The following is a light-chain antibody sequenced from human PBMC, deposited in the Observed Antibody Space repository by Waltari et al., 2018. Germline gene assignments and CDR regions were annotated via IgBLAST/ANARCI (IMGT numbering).Light chain of an antibody. J-gene: IGLJ3*02. CDR3: NSHSXSDXPSV. CDR1: SSDIGGYNY. V-gene: IGLV2-14*01. Sequence: QSALTQPASVSGSPGQSITISCTGTSSDIGGYNYVSWYQQYPGEAPTVVIYDVNSRPSGVSNRFSGSKSGNTASLTISGLQAEDEADYYCNSHSXSDXPSVFGGXT. CDR2: DVN.